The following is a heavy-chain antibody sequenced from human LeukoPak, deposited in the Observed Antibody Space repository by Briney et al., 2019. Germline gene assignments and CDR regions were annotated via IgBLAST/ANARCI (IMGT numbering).Heavy chain of an antibody. CDR3: ARDFYGDYYWFDP. J-gene: IGHJ5*02. CDR1: GYTFTDYY. V-gene: IGHV1-2*02. CDR2: INPNSGGT. D-gene: IGHD4-17*01. Sequence: ASVKVSCKASGYTFTDYYMHWGRQAPGQGLEWMGWINPNSGGTNYAQKFQGRVTITRDTSTSTVYMELSSLRSEATAVYYCARDFYGDYYWFDPWGQGTLVTVSS.